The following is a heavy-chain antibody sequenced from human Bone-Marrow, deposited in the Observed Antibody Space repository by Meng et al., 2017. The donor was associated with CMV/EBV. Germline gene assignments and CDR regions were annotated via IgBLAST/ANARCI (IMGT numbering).Heavy chain of an antibody. D-gene: IGHD2-21*01. CDR1: GDSIASSY. Sequence: GSLRLSCIVSGDSIASSYWTWFRQSPVKGLESIGYIHYRGDINYNPSLRSRATMSMDMSKNQFSLRLTSVTAADTAVYYCAKTARIPPAWGQGTLVTVSS. CDR2: IHYRGDI. CDR3: AKTARIPPA. J-gene: IGHJ1*01. V-gene: IGHV4-59*01.